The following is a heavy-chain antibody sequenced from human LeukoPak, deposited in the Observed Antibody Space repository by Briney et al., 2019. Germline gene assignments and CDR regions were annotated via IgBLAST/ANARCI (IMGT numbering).Heavy chain of an antibody. V-gene: IGHV3-21*01. CDR3: ARSNGENDY. J-gene: IGHJ4*02. CDR1: GGSISSYY. CDR2: ISSSSSYI. D-gene: IGHD4-17*01. Sequence: PSETLSLTCTVSGGSISSYYWSWVRQAPGKGLEWVSSISSSSSYIYYADSVKGRFTISRDNAKNSLYLQMNSLRAEDTAVYYCARSNGENDYWGQGTLVTVSS.